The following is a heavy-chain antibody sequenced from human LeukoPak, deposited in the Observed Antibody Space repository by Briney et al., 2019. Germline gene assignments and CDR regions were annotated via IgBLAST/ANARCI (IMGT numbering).Heavy chain of an antibody. V-gene: IGHV1-2*02. CDR3: ARRSILTGFQSYYYYMDV. CDR2: INPNSGGT. Sequence: ASVKVSCKASGYTFTGYYMHWVRQAPGQGLEWMGWINPNSGGTNYAQKFQGRVTITADESTSTAYMELSSLRSEDTAVYYCARRSILTGFQSYYYYMDVWGKGTTVTVSS. D-gene: IGHD3-9*01. J-gene: IGHJ6*03. CDR1: GYTFTGYY.